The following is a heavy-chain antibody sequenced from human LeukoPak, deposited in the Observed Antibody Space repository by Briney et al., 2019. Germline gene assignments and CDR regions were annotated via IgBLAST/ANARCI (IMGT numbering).Heavy chain of an antibody. D-gene: IGHD2/OR15-2a*01. Sequence: GESLKISCTGSGYSFTSYWIGWVRRMPGKGLQWMGIIYPGDSDTRYSPSFQGQVTISADKSINTAYLHWNTLKASDSASYYCARRGVSSEEYDYGGQGTLVTVSS. CDR1: GYSFTSYW. CDR2: IYPGDSDT. V-gene: IGHV5-51*01. CDR3: ARRGVSSEEYDY. J-gene: IGHJ4*02.